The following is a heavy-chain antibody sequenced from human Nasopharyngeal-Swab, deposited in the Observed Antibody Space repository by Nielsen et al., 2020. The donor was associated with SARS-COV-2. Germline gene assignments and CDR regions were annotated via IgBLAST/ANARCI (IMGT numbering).Heavy chain of an antibody. J-gene: IGHJ3*02. CDR2: IWYDGSNK. V-gene: IGHV3-33*01. Sequence: GGSLRLSCAASGFTFSSYGMHWVRQAPGKGLEWVAVIWYDGSNKYYADSVKGRFTISRDNSKNTLYLQMNSLRAEDTAVYYCARGHNWNGNWGEDAFDIWGQGTMVTVSS. CDR1: GFTFSSYG. D-gene: IGHD1-20*01. CDR3: ARGHNWNGNWGEDAFDI.